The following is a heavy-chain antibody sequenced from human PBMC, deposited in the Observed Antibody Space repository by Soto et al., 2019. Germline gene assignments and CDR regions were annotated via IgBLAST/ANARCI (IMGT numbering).Heavy chain of an antibody. J-gene: IGHJ4*02. Sequence: SETLSHTCTVWGGSIISYYRSWIRQPPGKGLEWIGYIYYSGSTNYNPSLKSRVTISVDTSKNQFSLKLSSVTAADTAVYYCARYQNWNYLDYWGQGTLVTVSS. CDR3: ARYQNWNYLDY. CDR2: IYYSGST. V-gene: IGHV4-59*01. CDR1: GGSIISYY. D-gene: IGHD2-2*01.